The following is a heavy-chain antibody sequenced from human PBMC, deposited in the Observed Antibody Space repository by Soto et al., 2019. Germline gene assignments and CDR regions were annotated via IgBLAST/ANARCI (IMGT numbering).Heavy chain of an antibody. CDR1: GGSISSSSYY. CDR2: IYYSGST. CDR3: ARQRGSSHYYYYYGMDV. V-gene: IGHV4-39*01. D-gene: IGHD6-13*01. J-gene: IGHJ6*02. Sequence: PSETLSLTCTVSGGSISSSSYYWGWIRQPPGKGLEWIGSIYYSGSTYYNPSLKSRVTISVDTSKNQFSLKLSSVTAADTAVYYCARQRGSSHYYYYYGMDVWGQGTTVTVSS.